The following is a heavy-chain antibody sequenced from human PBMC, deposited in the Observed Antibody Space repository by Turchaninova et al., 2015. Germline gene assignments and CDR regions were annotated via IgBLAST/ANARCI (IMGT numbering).Heavy chain of an antibody. V-gene: IGHV5-10-1*03. Sequence: EVQLVQSGAEGKKPGESLRISCKGSGYSFTIYWISCVRQMPGKGLEWMGRIDPSDSYTTYSPSFQGHVTISADKSISTAYLQWSSLKASDTAMYYCARRPQRNVGDFDYWGQGTLVTVSS. CDR3: ARRPQRNVGDFDY. J-gene: IGHJ4*02. CDR2: IDPSDSYT. D-gene: IGHD3-16*01. CDR1: GYSFTIYW.